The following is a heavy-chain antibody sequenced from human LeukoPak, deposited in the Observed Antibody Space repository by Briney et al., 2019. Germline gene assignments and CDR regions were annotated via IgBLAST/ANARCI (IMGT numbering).Heavy chain of an antibody. V-gene: IGHV1-58*02. CDR2: IVVGSGNT. J-gene: IGHJ4*02. CDR1: GFTFTSSA. CDR3: AAFGGGDYDIFDY. D-gene: IGHD3-9*01. Sequence: GTSVKVSCKASGFTFTSSAMQWVRQARGQRLEWIGWIVVGSGNTNYAQKFQERVTITRDMSTSTAYMELSSPRSEDTAVYYCAAFGGGDYDIFDYWGQGTLVTVSS.